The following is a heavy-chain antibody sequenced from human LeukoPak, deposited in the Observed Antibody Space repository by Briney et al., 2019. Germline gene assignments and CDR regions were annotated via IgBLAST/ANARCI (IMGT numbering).Heavy chain of an antibody. CDR3: ARAPRDSSSSNYMRRFDY. V-gene: IGHV4-38-2*01. J-gene: IGHJ4*02. CDR1: GYSISSDNY. Sequence: PSETLSLTCAVSGYSISSDNYWVWIRQPPGQGLEWTGGIYHSGSTYYNPSLKSRVTMSVDTSKNEFSLKLSSVTAADTAVYYCARAPRDSSSSNYMRRFDYWGQGTLVTVSS. CDR2: IYHSGST. D-gene: IGHD3-22*01.